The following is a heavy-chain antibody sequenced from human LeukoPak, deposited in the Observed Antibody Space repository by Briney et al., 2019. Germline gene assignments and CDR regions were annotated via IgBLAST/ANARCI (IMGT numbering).Heavy chain of an antibody. Sequence: SVKVSCKASGGTFSSYAISWVRQAPGQGLEWMGGIIPIFGTANYAQKFQGRVTITTDESTSTAYMELSSLRSEDTAVYYCASWRRDGLYFDYWGQGTLVTVPS. J-gene: IGHJ4*02. CDR3: ASWRRDGLYFDY. V-gene: IGHV1-69*05. CDR1: GGTFSSYA. CDR2: IIPIFGTA. D-gene: IGHD5-24*01.